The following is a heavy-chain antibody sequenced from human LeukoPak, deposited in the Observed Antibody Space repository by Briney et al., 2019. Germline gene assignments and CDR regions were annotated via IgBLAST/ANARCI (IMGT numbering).Heavy chain of an antibody. D-gene: IGHD3-10*01. CDR3: ARERYRGDASYDY. CDR1: GFTLSSYS. J-gene: IGHJ4*02. V-gene: IGHV3-21*01. CDR2: ISSSNRYI. Sequence: GGSLRLACAASGFTLSSYSTNWARQAPGRGLEWVSSISSSNRYIYYADSVKGRFTISRDNAKNSLYLQMNSLRAEDTAVYYCARERYRGDASYDYWGQGTLVTVSS.